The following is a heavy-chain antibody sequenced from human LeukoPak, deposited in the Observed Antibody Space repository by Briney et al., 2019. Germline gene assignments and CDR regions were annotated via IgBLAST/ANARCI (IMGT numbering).Heavy chain of an antibody. Sequence: PGGSLRLACAASGFTVSSNYMSWVRQAPGKGLEWVSIIYSGGSTYYADSVKGRFTISRDNAKNTLYLQMNSLRAEDTAVYYCAKTDYFDYWGQGTLVTVSS. CDR2: IYSGGST. J-gene: IGHJ4*02. D-gene: IGHD1-1*01. V-gene: IGHV3-53*01. CDR3: AKTDYFDY. CDR1: GFTVSSNY.